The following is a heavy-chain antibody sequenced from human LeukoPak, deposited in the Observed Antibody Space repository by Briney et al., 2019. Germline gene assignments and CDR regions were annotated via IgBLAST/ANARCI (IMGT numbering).Heavy chain of an antibody. D-gene: IGHD6-19*01. CDR2: ILSSSSYI. J-gene: IGHJ4*02. CDR1: AFTFSSHR. V-gene: IGHV3-21*01. Sequence: PGRSLRLSCAASAFTFSSHRMNWVSHAQRKVLEWDSSILSSSSYIYYTNSVKGQFTISRDNAKNSLYLQMNSLRAEDTAVYYCARDPPASSGWPLFDYWGQGTLVTVSS. CDR3: ARDPPASSGWPLFDY.